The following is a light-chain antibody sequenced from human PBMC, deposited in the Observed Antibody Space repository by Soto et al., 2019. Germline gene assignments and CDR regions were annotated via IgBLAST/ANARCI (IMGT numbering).Light chain of an antibody. CDR2: GAS. V-gene: IGKV3-20*01. Sequence: EIVLTQSPGTLSLSPGERATLSCRASRSISSSYLAWYQQKPGQAPRLLIYGASSRATGIPDRFSGSGSGTDFTLTISRLEPEDFAVYYCQEYGSWTFGQGTKVEI. CDR3: QEYGSWT. CDR1: RSISSSY. J-gene: IGKJ1*01.